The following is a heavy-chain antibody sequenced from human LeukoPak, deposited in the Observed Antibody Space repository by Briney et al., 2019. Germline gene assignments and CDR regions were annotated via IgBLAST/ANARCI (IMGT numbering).Heavy chain of an antibody. CDR3: ARDPFERVVRAAIDSIGY. J-gene: IGHJ4*02. CDR2: ISSSSSYI. D-gene: IGHD2-2*02. CDR1: GFTFCSYS. V-gene: IGHV3-21*01. Sequence: GSLRLSSAASGFTFCSYSMNWVRHAPGERREWGSSISSSSSYIYYADSAKGRFTISRENAKISLYLQMNSLRAEDTAVYYCARDPFERVVRAAIDSIGYWGQGTLVTVSS.